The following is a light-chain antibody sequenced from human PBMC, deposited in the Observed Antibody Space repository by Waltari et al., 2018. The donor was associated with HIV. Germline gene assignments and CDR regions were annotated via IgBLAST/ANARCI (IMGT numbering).Light chain of an antibody. J-gene: IGLJ2*01. V-gene: IGLV2-11*01. CDR2: DVT. Sequence: QSALTQPRSVSGSPGQSVTISCTGSSRAIVAVYNYVSWYQQHPGKAPKLIIYDVTKRPSGVPDRFSGSKSGNTASLTISGLQAEDEADYFCCSYAGSYISVIFGGGTKLTVL. CDR3: CSYAGSYISVI. CDR1: SRAIVAVYNY.